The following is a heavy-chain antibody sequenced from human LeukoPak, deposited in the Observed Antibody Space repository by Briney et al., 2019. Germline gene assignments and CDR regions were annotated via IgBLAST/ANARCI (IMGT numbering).Heavy chain of an antibody. CDR2: IKQDGSEK. J-gene: IGHJ5*02. D-gene: IGHD6-6*01. V-gene: IGHV3-7*03. Sequence: GGSLRLSCAASGFTFSSYWMSWVRQAPGKGLEWVANIKQDGSEKYYVDSVKGRFTISRDDSKNTLYLQMNSLRAEDTALYYCVKASSSSPQYNWFDAWGQGTLVTVSS. CDR1: GFTFSSYW. CDR3: VKASSSSPQYNWFDA.